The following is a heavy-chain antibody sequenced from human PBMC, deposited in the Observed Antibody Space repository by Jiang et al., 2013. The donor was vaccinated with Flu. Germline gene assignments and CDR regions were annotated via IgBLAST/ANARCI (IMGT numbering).Heavy chain of an antibody. CDR1: GYPFISYD. D-gene: IGHD1-26*01. Sequence: MQSGSELKKSGASVKVSCKASGYPFISYDMNWVRQAPGQGLEWMGWINTNTGNPTYAQGFTGRFVFSVDTSVNTAYLQISSLKPEDTAVYYCARGEDESGSNPDFDPWGQGTLVTVSS. CDR2: INTNTGNP. V-gene: IGHV7-4-1*02. J-gene: IGHJ5*02. CDR3: ARGEDESGSNPDFDP.